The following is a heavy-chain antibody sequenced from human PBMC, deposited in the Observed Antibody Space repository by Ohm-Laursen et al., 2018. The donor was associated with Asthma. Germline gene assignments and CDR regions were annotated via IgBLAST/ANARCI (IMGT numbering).Heavy chain of an antibody. V-gene: IGHV3-74*01. J-gene: IGHJ4*02. CDR3: ARGNLEGLL. CDR1: GFTLGDYF. D-gene: IGHD3-10*01. CDR2: LFPDGRRT. Sequence: SLRLSCTASGFTLGDYFMHWVRQGPGEGLHWISHLFPDGRRTNYAAAVRGRFTISRDDAQNTLYLQMNSLTVADTAVYCCARGNLEGLLWGQGTLVTVSS.